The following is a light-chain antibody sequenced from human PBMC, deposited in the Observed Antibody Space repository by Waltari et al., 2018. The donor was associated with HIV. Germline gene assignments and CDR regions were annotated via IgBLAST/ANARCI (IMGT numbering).Light chain of an antibody. J-gene: IGKJ4*01. CDR3: QQTNSFPPT. V-gene: IGKV1-12*01. CDR1: QAISTR. CDR2: SAS. Sequence: DIQMTQSPCSVSASVGDRVTINCRASQAISTRLAWYQQKPGKGPRLLVYSASILQSGVPSRFSGSGSGTDFILTINSLQPEDFATYYCQQTNSFPPTFGGGTKVEIK.